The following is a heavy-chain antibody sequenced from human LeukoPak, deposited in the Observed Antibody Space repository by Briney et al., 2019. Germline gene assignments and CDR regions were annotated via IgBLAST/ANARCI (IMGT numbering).Heavy chain of an antibody. CDR3: ASLLLDAYYYYGMDV. Sequence: PGRSLRLSCAASGFTFSSYAMHWVRQAPGKGLEWVAVISYDGSNKYYADSVKGRFTISRDNSKNTLYLQMNSLRAEDTAVCYCASLLLDAYYYYGMDVWGQGTTVTVSS. CDR1: GFTFSSYA. CDR2: ISYDGSNK. V-gene: IGHV3-30-3*01. D-gene: IGHD2-15*01. J-gene: IGHJ6*02.